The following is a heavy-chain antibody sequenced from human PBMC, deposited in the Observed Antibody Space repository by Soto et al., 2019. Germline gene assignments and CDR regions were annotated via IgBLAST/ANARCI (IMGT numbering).Heavy chain of an antibody. CDR2: LSSGGSTV. Sequence: GGSLRLSCVASRFTFSTYEMHWVRQAPGRGLGWVSYLSSGGSTVYYADSVKGRFTISRENTRTSLYLQMNSLRDEDTALYYCVRYCSNPLCNGVATRTFDYWGQGTLVTVSS. D-gene: IGHD5-12*01. CDR1: RFTFSTYE. V-gene: IGHV3-48*03. CDR3: VRYCSNPLCNGVATRTFDY. J-gene: IGHJ4*02.